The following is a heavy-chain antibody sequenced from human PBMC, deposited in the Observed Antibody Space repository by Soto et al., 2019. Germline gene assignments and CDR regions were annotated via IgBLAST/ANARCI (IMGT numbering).Heavy chain of an antibody. CDR2: INHSGST. V-gene: IGHV4-34*01. Sequence: SETLSLTCAVYGGSFSGYYWSWIRQPPGKGLEWIGEINHSGSTNYNPSLKSRVTISVDTSKNQFSLKLSSVTAADTAVYYCARGNFWSGYYAPKNFDYWGQGTLVTVSS. CDR1: GGSFSGYY. J-gene: IGHJ4*02. D-gene: IGHD3-3*01. CDR3: ARGNFWSGYYAPKNFDY.